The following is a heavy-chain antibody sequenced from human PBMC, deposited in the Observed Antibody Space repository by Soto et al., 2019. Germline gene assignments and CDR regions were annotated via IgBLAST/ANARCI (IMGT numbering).Heavy chain of an antibody. V-gene: IGHV3-23*01. CDR2: ISGSGDSA. CDR3: GKERRGRGWSVCDF. J-gene: IGHJ4*02. CDR1: GFIFRDYA. Sequence: VPLLESGGGLVQPGGSLRLSCAASGFIFRDYAMNWVRQAPGKGLEWVSDISGSGDSARYADSVKGRFTISRDNSRDTLYLHMNSLRVDDTAVYYCGKERRGRGWSVCDFWGQGDLVTVSS. D-gene: IGHD6-19*01.